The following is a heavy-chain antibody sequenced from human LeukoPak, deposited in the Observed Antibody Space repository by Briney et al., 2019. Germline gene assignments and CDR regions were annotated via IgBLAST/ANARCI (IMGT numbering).Heavy chain of an antibody. CDR1: GFTLSNAW. V-gene: IGHV3-15*01. CDR3: TTASIVGATQH. Sequence: GGSLRLSCAASGFTLSNAWMSWVRQAPGKGLEWVGRIKSKTDGGTTDYAAPVKGRFTISRDDSKNTLYLQMNSLKTEDTAVYYCTTASIVGATQHWGQGTLVTVSS. J-gene: IGHJ1*01. D-gene: IGHD1-26*01. CDR2: IKSKTDGGTT.